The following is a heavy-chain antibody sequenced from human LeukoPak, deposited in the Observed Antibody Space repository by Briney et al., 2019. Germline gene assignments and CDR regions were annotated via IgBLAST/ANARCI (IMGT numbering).Heavy chain of an antibody. D-gene: IGHD2/OR15-2a*01. CDR1: GFTFSSYA. CDR3: ARVKYSPGEFDY. J-gene: IGHJ4*02. V-gene: IGHV3-30*04. Sequence: GGSLRLSCAASGFTFSSYAMHWVRQAPGKGLEWVAVISYDGSNKYYADSVKGRFTISRDNSKNTLYLQMNSLRAEDTAVYYCARVKYSPGEFDYWGQGTLVTVSS. CDR2: ISYDGSNK.